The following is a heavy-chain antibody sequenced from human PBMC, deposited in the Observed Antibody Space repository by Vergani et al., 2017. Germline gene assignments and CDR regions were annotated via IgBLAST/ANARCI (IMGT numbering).Heavy chain of an antibody. V-gene: IGHV3-21*01. CDR2: IASSTSYI. CDR1: GFTFTNYN. Sequence: EVQLVESGGGLVKPGGSLRLSCAASGFTFTNYNMNWVRQAPGKGLEWVSVIASSTSYIYYADSVKGRVTVSRDNAKNSLHLQMNSLRAEDTAVYYGAKDRGSRWMVPGFDYWGQGTLVTVSS. CDR3: AKDRGSRWMVPGFDY. J-gene: IGHJ4*02. D-gene: IGHD3-16*01.